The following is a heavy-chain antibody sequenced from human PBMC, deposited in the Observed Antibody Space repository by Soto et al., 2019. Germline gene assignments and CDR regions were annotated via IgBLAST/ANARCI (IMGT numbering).Heavy chain of an antibody. V-gene: IGHV3-7*05. Sequence: EVQLAESGGGLVQPGESLRLSCAASGFIFSSYWMTWVRQAPGKGLEWVANIKLDGSEKDYVGSVKGRFTISRDNAKNSLYLQMNSLRAEDTAIYYCGRTAAKDSRYRPVDIWGQGTMVTVSS. CDR2: IKLDGSEK. D-gene: IGHD2-2*01. J-gene: IGHJ3*02. CDR3: GRTAAKDSRYRPVDI. CDR1: GFIFSSYW.